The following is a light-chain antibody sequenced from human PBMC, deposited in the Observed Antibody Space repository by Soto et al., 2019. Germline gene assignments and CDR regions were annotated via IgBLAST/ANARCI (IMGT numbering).Light chain of an antibody. CDR1: QSVSNNY. V-gene: IGKV3-20*01. J-gene: IGKJ1*01. Sequence: DIVLTQSPGTLYLSPGETATLSCRASQSVSNNYFAWYQQKPGQAPSLLIYGASSRATGIPDRFSGSGSGTDFTLTISRLEPEDFAVYHCQQYAVSPWTFGQGTKVEI. CDR2: GAS. CDR3: QQYAVSPWT.